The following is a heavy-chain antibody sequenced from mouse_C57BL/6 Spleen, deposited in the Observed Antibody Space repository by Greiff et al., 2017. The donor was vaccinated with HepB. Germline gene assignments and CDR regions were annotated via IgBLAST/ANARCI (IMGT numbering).Heavy chain of an antibody. J-gene: IGHJ3*01. V-gene: IGHV14-4*01. D-gene: IGHD2-4*01. CDR2: IDPENGDT. CDR1: GFNIKDDY. Sequence: VQLQQSGAELVRPGASVKLSCTASGFNIKDDYMHWVKQRPEQGLEWIGWIDPENGDTEYASKFQGKATITADTSSNTAYLQLSSLTSEDTAVYYCTTYDYDEAWFAYWGQGTLVTVS. CDR3: TTYDYDEAWFAY.